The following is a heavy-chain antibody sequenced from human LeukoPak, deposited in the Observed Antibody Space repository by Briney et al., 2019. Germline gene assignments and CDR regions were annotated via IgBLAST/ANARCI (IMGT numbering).Heavy chain of an antibody. CDR3: ARVGRSKTAAAGRGPIDC. D-gene: IGHD6-13*01. J-gene: IGHJ4*02. CDR1: GFTFSSYG. CDR2: IWYDGSNK. Sequence: GGSLRLSCAASGFTFSSYGMHWVRQAPGKGLEWVAVIWYDGSNKYYADSVKGRFTISRDNSKNTLYLQMNSLRAEDTAVYYCARVGRSKTAAAGRGPIDCWGQGTLVTVSS. V-gene: IGHV3-33*01.